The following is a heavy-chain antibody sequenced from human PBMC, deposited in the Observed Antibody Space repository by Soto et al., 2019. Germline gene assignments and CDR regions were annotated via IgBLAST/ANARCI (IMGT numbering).Heavy chain of an antibody. CDR3: ASGYSYEPPFKAPFDY. D-gene: IGHD5-18*01. V-gene: IGHV1-69*13. Sequence: SVKVSCKASGGTFSSYAISWVRQAPGQGLEWMGGIVPIFGTANCAQKFQGRVTITADESTSTAYMELSSLRSEDTAVYYCASGYSYEPPFKAPFDYWGQGTLVTVSS. CDR2: IVPIFGTA. J-gene: IGHJ4*02. CDR1: GGTFSSYA.